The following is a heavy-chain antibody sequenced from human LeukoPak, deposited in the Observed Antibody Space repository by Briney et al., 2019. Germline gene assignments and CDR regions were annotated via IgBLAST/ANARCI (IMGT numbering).Heavy chain of an antibody. J-gene: IGHJ4*02. Sequence: ASVKVSCKASGYTFTSYSISWVRQAPGQGPEWMGRISGYNGNTKYAQKVQGRVTMTTDTSTTTVYMELRSLTSDDAAVYYCAREGGVAVDGFDYWGQGTLVTVSA. V-gene: IGHV1-18*01. CDR1: GYTFTSYS. CDR3: AREGGVAVDGFDY. CDR2: ISGYNGNT. D-gene: IGHD2-8*01.